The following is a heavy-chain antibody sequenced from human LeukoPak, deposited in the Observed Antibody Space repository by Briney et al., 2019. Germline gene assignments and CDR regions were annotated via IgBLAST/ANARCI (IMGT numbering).Heavy chain of an antibody. D-gene: IGHD1-1*01. CDR1: GYTFTGYY. CDR2: INPNSGGT. V-gene: IGHV1-2*02. CDR3: ARVRPPGAIIRELDY. J-gene: IGHJ4*02. Sequence: ASVKVSCKASGYTFTGYYMHWVRQAPGQGLEWRGGINPNSGGTNYTQKFQGRVTLTRDTSISTAYMELSSLRSDDTAVYYCARVRPPGAIIRELDYWGQGTLVTVSS.